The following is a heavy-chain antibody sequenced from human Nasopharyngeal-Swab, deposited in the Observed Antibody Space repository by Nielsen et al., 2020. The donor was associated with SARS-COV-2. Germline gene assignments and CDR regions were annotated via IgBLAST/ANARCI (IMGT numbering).Heavy chain of an antibody. CDR2: IIPIFGTA. D-gene: IGHD3-10*01. J-gene: IGHJ6*03. V-gene: IGHV1-69*06. CDR3: AREGRGSGYYYYMDV. Sequence: WVRQAPGQGLEWMGGIIPIFGTANYAQKFQGRVMITADKSTSTAYMELSSLRSEDTAVYYCAREGRGSGYYYYMDVWGKGTTVTVSS.